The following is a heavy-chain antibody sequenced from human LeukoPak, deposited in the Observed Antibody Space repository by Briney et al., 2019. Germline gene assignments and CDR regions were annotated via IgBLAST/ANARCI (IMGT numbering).Heavy chain of an antibody. CDR2: IYYSGNT. D-gene: IGHD3-22*01. CDR1: GGSISSYY. J-gene: IGHJ6*02. V-gene: IGHV4-59*08. Sequence: SETLSLTCTVSGGSISSYYWSWIRQPPGKGLEWIGYIYYSGNTNYNPSLKSRVTISVDTSKNQFSLKLSSVTAADTAVYYCARLERSKYYYDSSGYYFAGGMDVWGQGTTVTVSS. CDR3: ARLERSKYYYDSSGYYFAGGMDV.